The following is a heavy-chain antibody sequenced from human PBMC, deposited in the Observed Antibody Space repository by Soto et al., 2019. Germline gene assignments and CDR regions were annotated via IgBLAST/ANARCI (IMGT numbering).Heavy chain of an antibody. CDR3: ARNILGGTTDY. Sequence: AAVKVSCKASGYTFTSYAIHRVRQAPGQGLEWMGWINAGKGDTKYPQRFQGRVTITRDTSASTAYMELSSLRSEDTAVYYCARNILGGTTDYWGPGTLVTVSS. J-gene: IGHJ4*02. CDR2: INAGKGDT. V-gene: IGHV1-3*01. D-gene: IGHD1-7*01. CDR1: GYTFTSYA.